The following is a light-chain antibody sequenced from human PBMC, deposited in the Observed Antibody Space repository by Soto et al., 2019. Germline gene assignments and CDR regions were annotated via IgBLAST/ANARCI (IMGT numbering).Light chain of an antibody. J-gene: IGLJ2*01. Sequence: QSVLTQPPSASGSPGQSVTISCTGTSSDVGGYNFVSWYQQHPGKAPKLIIYEVTKRPSGVPDRFSASKSDNTASLTVSGLQTEDEADYYCSSYAGSNNLVFGGGTKLTVL. CDR1: SSDVGGYNF. CDR2: EVT. V-gene: IGLV2-8*01. CDR3: SSYAGSNNLV.